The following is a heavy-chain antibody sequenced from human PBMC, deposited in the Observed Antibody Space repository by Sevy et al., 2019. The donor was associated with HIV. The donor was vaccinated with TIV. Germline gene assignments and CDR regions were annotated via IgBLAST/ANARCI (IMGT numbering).Heavy chain of an antibody. CDR2: IKSKTNGGTT. V-gene: IGHV3-15*01. CDR1: GFTFSNAW. Sequence: GGSLRLSCAASGFTFSNAWMSWVRQAPGNGLEWVGRIKSKTNGGTTDYAAPVKGRFTISRDDSKNTLYLQMNSLKTEDTAVYYCTSEYPRRRYGYNFEDISGQGTMVTVSS. CDR3: TSEYPRRRYGYNFEDI. D-gene: IGHD5-12*01. J-gene: IGHJ3*02.